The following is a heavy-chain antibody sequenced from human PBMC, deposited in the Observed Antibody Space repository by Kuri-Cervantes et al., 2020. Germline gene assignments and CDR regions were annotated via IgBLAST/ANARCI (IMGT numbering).Heavy chain of an antibody. D-gene: IGHD4-17*01. J-gene: IGHJ2*01. V-gene: IGHV4-4*02. CDR2: IYHSGST. CDR3: ARVFGDYGDRYFDL. Sequence: SCAASGFTFSSYAMSWVRQPPGKGLEWIGEIYHSGSTNYNPSLKSRVTISVDKSKNQFSLKLSSVTAADTAVYYCARVFGDYGDRYFDLWGRGTLVTVSS. CDR1: GFTFSSYAM.